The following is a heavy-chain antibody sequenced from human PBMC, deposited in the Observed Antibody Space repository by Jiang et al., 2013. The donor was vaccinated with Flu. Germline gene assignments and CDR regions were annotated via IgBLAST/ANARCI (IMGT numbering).Heavy chain of an antibody. CDR1: GFGFSSYS. V-gene: IGHV3-23*04. CDR2: VSGSGRTT. J-gene: IGHJ4*02. CDR3: AKMSEHQLLSRVDY. Sequence: LVESGGGLVQPGGSLRLSCAASGFGFSSYSMSWVRQGPGKGLEWVCSVSGSGRTTDYADSVKGRFTISRDNSKNMVFLHMSSLRGDDTAIYYCAKMSEHQLLSRVDYWGQGTLVTVSS. D-gene: IGHD2-2*01.